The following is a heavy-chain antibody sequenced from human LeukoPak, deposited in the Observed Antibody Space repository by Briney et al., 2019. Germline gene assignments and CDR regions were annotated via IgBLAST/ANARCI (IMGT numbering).Heavy chain of an antibody. CDR2: INHSGST. D-gene: IGHD2-2*01. V-gene: IGHV4-34*01. CDR3: ARGRWGIVVVPAARYNWFDP. CDR1: GGSFSGYY. J-gene: IGHJ5*02. Sequence: SETLSLTCAVYGGSFSGYYWSWIRQPPGKGLEWIGEINHSGSTNYNPSLKSRVTISVDTSKNQFSLKLSSVTAADTAVYYYARGRWGIVVVPAARYNWFDPWGQGTLVTVSS.